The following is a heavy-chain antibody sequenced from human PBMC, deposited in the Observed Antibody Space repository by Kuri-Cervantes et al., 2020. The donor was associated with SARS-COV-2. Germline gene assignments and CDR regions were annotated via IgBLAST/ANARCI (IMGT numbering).Heavy chain of an antibody. V-gene: IGHV4-4*02. J-gene: IGHJ4*02. D-gene: IGHD4-11*01. CDR3: ANYDYSTLYFDY. CDR2: IYHSGST. Sequence: SETLSLTCAVSGGSISSSNWWSWVRQPPGKGLEWIGEIYHSGSTNYNPSLKSRVTISVDTSKNQFSLKLSSVTAADTAVYYCANYDYSTLYFDYWGQGTLVTVSS. CDR1: GGSISSSNW.